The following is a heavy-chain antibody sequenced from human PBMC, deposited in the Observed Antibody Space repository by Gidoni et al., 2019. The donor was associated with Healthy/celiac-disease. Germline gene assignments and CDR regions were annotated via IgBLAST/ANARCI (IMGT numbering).Heavy chain of an antibody. CDR2: SSAYNGNT. V-gene: IGHV1-18*01. Sequence: QVQLVQSGAEVKKPGASVKVSCKASGYTFTSYGISWARQAPGQGLEWMGWSSAYNGNTNYAQKLQGRVTMTTDTSTSTAYEELRSLRSDDTAVYYCARDMAFDILTGNYYYYGMDVWGQGTTVTVSS. J-gene: IGHJ6*02. CDR3: ARDMAFDILTGNYYYYGMDV. CDR1: GYTFTSYG. D-gene: IGHD3-9*01.